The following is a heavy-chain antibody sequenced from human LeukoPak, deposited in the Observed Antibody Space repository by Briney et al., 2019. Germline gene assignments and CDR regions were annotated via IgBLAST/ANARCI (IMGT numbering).Heavy chain of an antibody. J-gene: IGHJ4*02. D-gene: IGHD6-13*01. V-gene: IGHV1-69*13. CDR1: GGTFSSYA. Sequence: SVKVSCKASGGTFSSYAISWVRQAPGQGLEWMGGIIPIFGTANYAQKFQGRVTITADESTSTAYMELSSLRSEDTAVYYCAKLKAAANSPIDYWGQGTLVTVSS. CDR2: IIPIFGTA. CDR3: AKLKAAANSPIDY.